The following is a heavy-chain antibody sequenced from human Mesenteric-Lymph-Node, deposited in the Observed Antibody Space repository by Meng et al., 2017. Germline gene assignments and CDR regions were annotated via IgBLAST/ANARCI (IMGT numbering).Heavy chain of an antibody. CDR2: ISGHNSNT. CDR3: ARVTMIGYFDY. J-gene: IGHJ4*01. D-gene: IGHD3-22*01. CDR1: DYISTSYG. V-gene: IGHV1-18*01. Sequence: QVQLDQFGFEVKKHGAPMKVSFKASDYISTSYGLRWVRQAPGQGLEWMGWISGHNSNTKYAQQFQGRVTLTTDTSTNTAYMELRSLRADDTTVYYCARVTMIGYFDYWGQGTLVTVSS.